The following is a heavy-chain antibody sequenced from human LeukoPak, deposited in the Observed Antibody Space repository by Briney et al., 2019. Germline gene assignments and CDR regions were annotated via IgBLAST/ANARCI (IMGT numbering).Heavy chain of an antibody. CDR1: GGSINSYY. CDR3: GRGQLRSDL. J-gene: IGHJ2*01. V-gene: IGHV4-4*07. CDR2: IYSSGST. D-gene: IGHD5-24*01. Sequence: PSETLSLTCTVSGGSINSYYWTWIRQPAGKGLEWIGRIYSSGSTKYNPSLKSRVTMSVDTSKNQFSLRMSSVTAADTAVYYCGRGQLRSDLWGHGTLVTVSS.